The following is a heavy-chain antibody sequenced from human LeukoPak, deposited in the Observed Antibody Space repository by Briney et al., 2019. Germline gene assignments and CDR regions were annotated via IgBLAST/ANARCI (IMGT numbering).Heavy chain of an antibody. CDR3: ARVGYCSGGSCFYALHY. V-gene: IGHV4-39*07. Sequence: SETLSLTCTVSGGSISSITYYWGWIRQPPGKGLEWVGHMYYRGNTFYSPSLKSRVTISVDTSKNQFSLKLSSVTAADTAVYYCARVGYCSGGSCFYALHYWGQGTLVTVSS. D-gene: IGHD2-15*01. J-gene: IGHJ4*02. CDR2: MYYRGNT. CDR1: GGSISSITYY.